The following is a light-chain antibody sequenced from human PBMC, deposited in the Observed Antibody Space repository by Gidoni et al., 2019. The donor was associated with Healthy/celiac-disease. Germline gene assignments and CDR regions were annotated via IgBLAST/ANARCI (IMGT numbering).Light chain of an antibody. J-gene: IGLJ1*01. CDR3: SSYAGSNNLPYV. CDR1: SSDVGGYNY. Sequence: QSALTQPPSASGSPEQSVTISCTGTSSDVGGYNYVSWYQQHPGKAPKLMIYEVSKRPSGVPDRFSGSKSGNTASLTGSGLQAEDEADYYCSSYAGSNNLPYVFGTGTKVTVL. V-gene: IGLV2-8*01. CDR2: EVS.